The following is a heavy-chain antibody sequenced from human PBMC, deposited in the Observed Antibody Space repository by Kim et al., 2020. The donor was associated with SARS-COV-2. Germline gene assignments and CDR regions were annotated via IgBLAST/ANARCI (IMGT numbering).Heavy chain of an antibody. CDR3: ARSSRSYYDFWSGYDY. V-gene: IGHV3-48*03. CDR1: GFTFSSYE. CDR2: ISGRGSII. D-gene: IGHD3-3*01. J-gene: IGHJ4*02. Sequence: GGSLRLSCAASGFTFSSYEMNWVRQAPGKGLEWVSYISGRGSIIYYADSVKGRFTVSRDNAKNSLYLQMNNLRAEDTAVYYCARSSRSYYDFWSGYDYWGQGTLVTVSS.